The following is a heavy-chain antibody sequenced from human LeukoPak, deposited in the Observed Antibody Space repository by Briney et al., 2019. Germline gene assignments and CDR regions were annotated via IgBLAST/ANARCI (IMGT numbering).Heavy chain of an antibody. CDR1: GFTFSDYY. J-gene: IGHJ3*02. D-gene: IGHD4-17*01. CDR3: ARVPTVTSTHDAFDI. V-gene: IGHV3-11*01. Sequence: GGSLRLSCAASGFTFSDYYMSWIRQAPGKGVEWVSYISSSGSTIYYADSVKGRFTISRDNAKNSLYLQMNSLRAEDTAVYYCARVPTVTSTHDAFDIWGQGTMVTVSS. CDR2: ISSSGSTI.